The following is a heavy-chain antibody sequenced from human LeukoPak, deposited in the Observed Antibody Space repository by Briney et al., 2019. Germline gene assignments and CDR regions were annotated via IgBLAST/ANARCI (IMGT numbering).Heavy chain of an antibody. J-gene: IGHJ4*02. V-gene: IGHV6-1*01. D-gene: IGHD1-7*01. CDR2: IYYRSKWNK. CDR1: GDSVSSNSAA. CDR3: ARGYMGTTDY. Sequence: SQTLSLTCAISGDSVSSNSAAWNWIRQSPSRGLEWLGRIYYRSKWNKNYAASVKSRITINPDTSKNQLSLQLNSVTPEDTAVYYCARGYMGTTDYWGQGTLVIVSS.